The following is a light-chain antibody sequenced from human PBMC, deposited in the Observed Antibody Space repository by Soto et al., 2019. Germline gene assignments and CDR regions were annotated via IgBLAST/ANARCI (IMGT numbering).Light chain of an antibody. V-gene: IGKV1-5*01. CDR2: DAS. J-gene: IGKJ1*01. CDR1: QSISSW. Sequence: DIRMTQSPSTLSASVGDRVTITCRASQSISSWLAWYQQKPWKAPKLLIYDASSLESGVPSRFSGSGSGTEFTLTISSLQPDDFATYYCQQYNSYSPWTFGQGTKVEIK. CDR3: QQYNSYSPWT.